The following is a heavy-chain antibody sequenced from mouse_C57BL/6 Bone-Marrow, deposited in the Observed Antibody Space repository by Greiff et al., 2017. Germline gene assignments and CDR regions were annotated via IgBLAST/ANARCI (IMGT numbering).Heavy chain of an antibody. CDR2: INPSTGGT. CDR3: ARGGIYDGYSYYFDY. CDR1: GYSFTGYY. D-gene: IGHD2-3*01. Sequence: EVQLQQSGPELVKPGASVKISCKASGYSFTGYYMNWVKQSPEKSLEWIGEINPSTGGTTYNQKFKAKATLTVDKSSSTAYMQLKSLTSEDSAVYYCARGGIYDGYSYYFDYWGQGTTLTVAS. V-gene: IGHV1-42*01. J-gene: IGHJ2*01.